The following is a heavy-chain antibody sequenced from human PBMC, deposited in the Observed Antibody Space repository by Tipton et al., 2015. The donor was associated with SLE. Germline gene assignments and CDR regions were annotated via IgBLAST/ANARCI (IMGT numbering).Heavy chain of an antibody. CDR3: ARDRHDYEEGYFDL. V-gene: IGHV3-53*05. J-gene: IGHJ2*01. CDR2: IYSGGST. D-gene: IGHD4-17*01. CDR1: GFTVSSNY. Sequence: SLRLSCAASGFTVSSNYMSWVRQAPGKGLEWVSVIYSGGSTYYADSVKGRFTISRDNSKNTLYLQMNSLRAEDTAVYYCARDRHDYEEGYFDLWGRGTLATVSS.